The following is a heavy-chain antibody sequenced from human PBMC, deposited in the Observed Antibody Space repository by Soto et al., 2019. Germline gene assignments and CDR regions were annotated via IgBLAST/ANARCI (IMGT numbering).Heavy chain of an antibody. V-gene: IGHV4-59*01. D-gene: IGHD3-10*01. CDR3: ARESAGSHKNNWFAP. CDR1: GGSISTYY. J-gene: IGHJ5*02. Sequence: PSETLSLTCTVSGGSISTYYWSWIRQPPGKGLEWIGYIYYSGSTYYNPSLKSRVTMSVDTSRNQLLLQLNSVTAADTAVYYCARESAGSHKNNWFAPWGQGTLVTVSS. CDR2: IYYSGST.